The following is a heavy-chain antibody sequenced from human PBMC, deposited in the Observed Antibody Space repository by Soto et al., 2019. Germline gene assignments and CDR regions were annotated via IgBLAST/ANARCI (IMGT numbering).Heavy chain of an antibody. CDR1: GYSFTSYW. CDR2: IYPGDSDT. J-gene: IGHJ5*02. D-gene: IGHD2-15*01. CDR3: ARRIGYCSGGSCYSEGGFDP. Sequence: GESLKISCKGSGYSFTSYWIGWVRQMPGKGLEWMGIIYPGDSDTRYSPSFQGQVTISADKSISTAYLQWSSLKASDTAMYYCARRIGYCSGGSCYSEGGFDPWGQGTLVTVSS. V-gene: IGHV5-51*01.